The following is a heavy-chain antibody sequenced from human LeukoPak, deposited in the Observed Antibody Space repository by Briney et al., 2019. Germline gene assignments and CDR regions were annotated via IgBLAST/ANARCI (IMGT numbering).Heavy chain of an antibody. D-gene: IGHD1-1*01. CDR2: ISSSSSTI. CDR3: AKPNAWRTYYFDY. V-gene: IGHV3-48*01. Sequence: QPGGSLRLSCAASGFTFSSYSMNWVRQAPGKGLEWVSYISSSSSTIYYADSVKGRFTISRDNSKNTLYLQMNSLRAEDTAVYYCAKPNAWRTYYFDYWGQGTLVTVSS. J-gene: IGHJ4*02. CDR1: GFTFSSYS.